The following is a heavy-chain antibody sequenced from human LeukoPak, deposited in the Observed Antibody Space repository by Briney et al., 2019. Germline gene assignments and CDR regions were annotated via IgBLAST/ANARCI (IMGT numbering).Heavy chain of an antibody. Sequence: GGSLRLSCAASGFTFSNYAMSWVRQAPGKGLEWVSLISPGGDSTYYADSVKGRFTISRDNSKNTLYLQMNSLRAEDTAVYYCAKDGGVAGTFGAFDYGAREPWSPSPQ. CDR3: AKDGGVAGTFGAFDY. V-gene: IGHV3-23*01. CDR2: ISPGGDST. D-gene: IGHD6-19*01. CDR1: GFTFSNYA. J-gene: IGHJ4*02.